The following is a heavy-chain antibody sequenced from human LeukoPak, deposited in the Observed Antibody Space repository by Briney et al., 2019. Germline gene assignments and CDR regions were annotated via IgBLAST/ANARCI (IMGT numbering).Heavy chain of an antibody. J-gene: IGHJ6*02. CDR3: ARVTGRPSYYYYYGMDV. CDR1: GFTVSSNY. Sequence: GSLRLSCAASGFTVSSNYMSWIRQPPGKGLEWIGEINHSGSTNYNPSLKSRVTISVDTSKNQFSLKLSSVTAADTAVYYCARVTGRPSYYYYYGMDVWGQGTTVTVSS. D-gene: IGHD6-6*01. V-gene: IGHV4-34*01. CDR2: INHSGST.